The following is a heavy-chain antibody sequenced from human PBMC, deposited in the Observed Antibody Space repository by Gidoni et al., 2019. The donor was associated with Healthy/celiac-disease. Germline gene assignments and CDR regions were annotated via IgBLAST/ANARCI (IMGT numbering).Heavy chain of an antibody. CDR2: ISYDGSNK. CDR3: ARGYSYGPVDY. D-gene: IGHD5-18*01. CDR1: GLTFSSYG. V-gene: IGHV3-30*03. J-gene: IGHJ4*02. Sequence: QVQPAASGGGVVQPGRSLTISLAASGLTFSSYGMHWVRQAPGKGLEWVAVISYDGSNKYYADSVKGRFTISRDNSKNTLYLQMNSLRAEDTAVYYCARGYSYGPVDYWGQGTLVTVSS.